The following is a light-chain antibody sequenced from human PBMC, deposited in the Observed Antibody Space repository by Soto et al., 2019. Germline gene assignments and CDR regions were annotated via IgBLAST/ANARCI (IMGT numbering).Light chain of an antibody. J-gene: IGLJ1*01. CDR3: KSYAGSNTYV. Sequence: QSALTQPSSASVSPGQSVTISCTGTKNDVGFYDFVSWYQHHPGKAPRLIIYEVVQRPSGVPDRFSGSKSGNTASLTVSGLQAADEADYFCKSYAGSNTYVFGRGTKVTVL. CDR2: EVV. CDR1: KNDVGFYDF. V-gene: IGLV2-8*01.